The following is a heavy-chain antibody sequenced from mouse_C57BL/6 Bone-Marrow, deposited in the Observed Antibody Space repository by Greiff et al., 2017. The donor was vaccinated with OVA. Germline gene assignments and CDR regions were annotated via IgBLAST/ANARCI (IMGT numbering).Heavy chain of an antibody. CDR1: GFSLTSYG. Sequence: VKLQESGPGLVQPSQSLSITCTVSGFSLTSYGVHWVRQSPGKGLEWLGVIWRGGSTDYNAAFMSRLSITKDNYQSQVFLKMNSLQADDTAIYYCAKDPFYYGSSHWYFDVWGTGTTVTVSS. J-gene: IGHJ1*03. CDR3: AKDPFYYGSSHWYFDV. D-gene: IGHD1-1*01. V-gene: IGHV2-5*01. CDR2: IWRGGST.